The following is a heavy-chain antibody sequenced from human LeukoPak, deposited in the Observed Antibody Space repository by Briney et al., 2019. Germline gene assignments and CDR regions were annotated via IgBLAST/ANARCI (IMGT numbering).Heavy chain of an antibody. CDR1: GFTFSRSA. V-gene: IGHV3-23*01. CDR3: AKEEVPNDY. CDR2: ISISGETT. Sequence: TGGSLRLSCEVSGFTFSRSAMSWVRQAPGKGLEWVSGISISGETTYYADSVQGRFTISRDNSKNTVYLQMFSLRVEDAAVYYCAKEEVPNDYWGQGILVTVSS. J-gene: IGHJ4*02.